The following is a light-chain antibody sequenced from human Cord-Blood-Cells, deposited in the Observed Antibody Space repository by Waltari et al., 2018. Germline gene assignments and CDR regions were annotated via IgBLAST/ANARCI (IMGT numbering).Light chain of an antibody. CDR2: GAS. CDR3: QQYNNWPPT. V-gene: IGKV3-15*01. Sequence: DIVMTQSPATLSVSPGERATLSCRASRSVSSNLAWYQQKPGQAPRLLIYGASTRATGIPARFSGSGSGTEFTLTISSLQSEDFAVYYCQQYNNWPPTFGQGTKVEIK. CDR1: RSVSSN. J-gene: IGKJ1*01.